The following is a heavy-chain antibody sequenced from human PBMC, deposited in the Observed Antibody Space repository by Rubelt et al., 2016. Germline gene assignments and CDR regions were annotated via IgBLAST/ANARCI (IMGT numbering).Heavy chain of an antibody. CDR3: ATGLQEQRSCDD. D-gene: IGHD3-16*01. Sequence: QVQLQESGPGLVKPSGTLSLTCAVSGGSISSRTYYWGWVRQPPGKGLEWIANLYTTGNTDYNPSLKSRVTMSVDTSKNQSSLKWTSVTAAYTAANYWATGLQEQRSCDDWGQGTLVTVPS. J-gene: IGHJ4*02. CDR1: GGSISSRTYY. V-gene: IGHV4-39*07. CDR2: LYTTGNT.